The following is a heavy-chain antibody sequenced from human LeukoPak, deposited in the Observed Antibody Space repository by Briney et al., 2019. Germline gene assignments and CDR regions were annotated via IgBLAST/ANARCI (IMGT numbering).Heavy chain of an antibody. CDR3: ARDSPTGDYYYYGMDV. V-gene: IGHV4-31*03. J-gene: IGHJ6*02. Sequence: SETLSLTCTVSGGSISSGGYYWSWIRQHPGKGLEWIGYIYYSGSTYYNPSLKSRVTISVDTSKNQFSLKLSSVTAADTAVYYCARDSPTGDYYYYGMDVWGQGTTVTVSS. CDR1: GGSISSGGYY. D-gene: IGHD3-10*01. CDR2: IYYSGST.